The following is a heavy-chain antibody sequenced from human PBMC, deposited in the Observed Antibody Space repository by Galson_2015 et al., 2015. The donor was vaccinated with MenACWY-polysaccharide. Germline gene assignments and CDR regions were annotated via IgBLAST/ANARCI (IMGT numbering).Heavy chain of an antibody. J-gene: IGHJ2*01. CDR1: GGSFSGSY. Sequence: SETLSLTCVVYGGSFSGSYWSWIRQPPGEGLEWIGEINHSGGAKYNPSLKSRLSISIDRSKNQFSLLLTSVTAADTALYFCAGAVSMTARQSWYFDLWGRGTLVTVSS. CDR3: AGAVSMTARQSWYFDL. CDR2: INHSGGA. D-gene: IGHD2-21*02. V-gene: IGHV4-34*01.